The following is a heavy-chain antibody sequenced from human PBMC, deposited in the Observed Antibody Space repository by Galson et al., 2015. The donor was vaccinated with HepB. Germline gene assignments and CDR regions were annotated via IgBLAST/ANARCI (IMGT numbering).Heavy chain of an antibody. J-gene: IGHJ4*02. Sequence: SLRLSCAASGFTFSNYWMYWVRHAPGKGLVWVSRLNSDGSTTSYADSVKGRFTISRDNAKNTLYLQMNSLRAEDTAVYYCARKYYYDSSDYSAPGYWGQGTLVTVSS. D-gene: IGHD3-22*01. V-gene: IGHV3-74*01. CDR2: LNSDGSTT. CDR3: ARKYYYDSSDYSAPGY. CDR1: GFTFSNYW.